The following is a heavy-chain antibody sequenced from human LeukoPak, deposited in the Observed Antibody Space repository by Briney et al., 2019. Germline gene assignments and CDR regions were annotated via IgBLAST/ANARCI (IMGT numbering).Heavy chain of an antibody. CDR3: ARERGDIVVVPPPGDGMDV. J-gene: IGHJ6*02. D-gene: IGHD2-2*01. CDR1: GFTVSSNY. CDR2: IYSGGST. V-gene: IGHV3-66*01. Sequence: GGSLRLSCAASGFTVSSNYMSWVRQAPGKGLEWVSVIYSGGSTYYADSVKGRFTISRDNSKNTLYLLMNRLRAEDTAVYYCARERGDIVVVPPPGDGMDVWGQGTTVTVSS.